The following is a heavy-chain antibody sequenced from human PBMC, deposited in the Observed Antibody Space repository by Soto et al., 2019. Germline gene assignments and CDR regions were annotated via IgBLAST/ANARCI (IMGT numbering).Heavy chain of an antibody. CDR1: GFTVSGSY. CDR3: ARHVGFYWYFDL. CDR2: IYTDGRT. V-gene: IGHV3-66*04. Sequence: EMQLVESGGGLVQPGGSLRLSCAASGFTVSGSYMGWVRQAPGKGLDWISSIYTDGRTYYSDSVRGRFAVSTDYSKDTLYLQMNNLRADDTAIYYCARHVGFYWYFDLWGRGTLVTVSS. D-gene: IGHD1-26*01. J-gene: IGHJ2*01.